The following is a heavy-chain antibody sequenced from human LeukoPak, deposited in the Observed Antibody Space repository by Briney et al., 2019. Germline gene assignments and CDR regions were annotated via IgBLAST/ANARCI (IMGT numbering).Heavy chain of an antibody. D-gene: IGHD3-3*01. CDR3: SRDYYDFWTGYSYTLEH. CDR1: GYTLTSYG. CDR2: ISGYNGNT. J-gene: IGHJ4*02. V-gene: IGHV1-18*01. Sequence: GASVKVSCKASGYTLTSYGISWVRQAPGQGLEWMGWISGYNGNTHYAQKLQGRVTMTTDTSASTAYLELRSLRSDDTAVYFCSRDYYDFWTGYSYTLEHWGQGTLVTVSS.